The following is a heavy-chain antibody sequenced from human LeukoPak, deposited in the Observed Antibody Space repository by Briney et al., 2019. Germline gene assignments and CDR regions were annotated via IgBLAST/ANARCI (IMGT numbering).Heavy chain of an antibody. Sequence: SVKVSCKASGGTFSSYAISWVRQAPGQGLEWMGGIIPIFGTANYAQKFQGRVTITADESPSTAYMELSSLRSEDTAVYYCAREYRRGYCSGGSCLRGVDPWGQGTLVTVSS. V-gene: IGHV1-69*13. CDR2: IIPIFGTA. CDR1: GGTFSSYA. CDR3: AREYRRGYCSGGSCLRGVDP. J-gene: IGHJ5*02. D-gene: IGHD2-15*01.